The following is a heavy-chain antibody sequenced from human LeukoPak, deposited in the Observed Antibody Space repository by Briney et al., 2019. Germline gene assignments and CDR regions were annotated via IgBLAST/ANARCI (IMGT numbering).Heavy chain of an antibody. Sequence: GGSLRLSCSASGFTFSSYWMSWVRQAPGKGLEWVANIKQDGSEKYYVDSVKGRFTISRDNAKNSLYLQMNSLRAEDTAVYYCARDSGYDYPYGFDYWGQGTLVTVSS. CDR3: ARDSGYDYPYGFDY. V-gene: IGHV3-7*04. J-gene: IGHJ4*02. CDR2: IKQDGSEK. CDR1: GFTFSSYW. D-gene: IGHD5-12*01.